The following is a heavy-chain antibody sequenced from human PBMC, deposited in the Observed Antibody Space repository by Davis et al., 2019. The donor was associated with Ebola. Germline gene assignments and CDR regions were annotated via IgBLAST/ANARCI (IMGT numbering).Heavy chain of an antibody. V-gene: IGHV4-34*01. Sequence: SETLSLTCAVYGGSFSGYYWSWIRQPPGKGLEWIGEINHSGSTNYNPSLKSRVTISVDTSKNQFSLKLSSVTAADTAVYYCARLQGYWFDPWGRGTLVTVSS. CDR2: INHSGST. J-gene: IGHJ5*02. CDR1: GGSFSGYY. CDR3: ARLQGYWFDP. D-gene: IGHD2-15*01.